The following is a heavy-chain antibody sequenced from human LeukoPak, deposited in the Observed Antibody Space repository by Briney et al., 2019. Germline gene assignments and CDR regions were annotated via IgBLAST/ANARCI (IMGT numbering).Heavy chain of an antibody. CDR3: ARFNARYDN. J-gene: IGHJ4*02. Sequence: PSETLSLTCTLSGGSISSGDYYWSWIRQPPGKGLEWIGYIYYSGSTYCNPSLRSRVTISVDTSKNQFSLKLSSVTAADTAVYYCARFNARYDNWGQETLVTVSS. CDR1: GGSISSGDYY. D-gene: IGHD3-22*01. CDR2: IYYSGST. V-gene: IGHV4-30-4*08.